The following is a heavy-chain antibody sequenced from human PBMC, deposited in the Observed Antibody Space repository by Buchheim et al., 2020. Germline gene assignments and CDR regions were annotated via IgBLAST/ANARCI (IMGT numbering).Heavy chain of an antibody. Sequence: QVQLQESGPGLVKPSQTLSLTCIVSDGSGTSGDYYWNWIRQPPGKGLEWIGCISHSGTTYSNPSLKSRVTISVDTSKNQFSLKLSSVTAADTAVYYCAREYCSGGSCSKSSWFDPWGQGTL. V-gene: IGHV4-30-4*01. CDR3: AREYCSGGSCSKSSWFDP. D-gene: IGHD2-15*01. CDR1: DGSGTSGDYY. CDR2: ISHSGTT. J-gene: IGHJ5*02.